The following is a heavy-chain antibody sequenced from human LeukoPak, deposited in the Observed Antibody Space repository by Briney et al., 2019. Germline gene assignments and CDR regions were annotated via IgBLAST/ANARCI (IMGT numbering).Heavy chain of an antibody. J-gene: IGHJ4*02. V-gene: IGHV4-61*02. Sequence: SQTLSLTCTVSGGSISSGSYYWSWIRQPAGKGLEWIGRIYTSGSTNYNPSLKSRVTTSVDTSKNQFSLKLSSVTAADTAVYYCAREGGYYYDSSGYPSDYWGQGTLVTVSS. CDR1: GGSISSGSYY. CDR2: IYTSGST. D-gene: IGHD3-22*01. CDR3: AREGGYYYDSSGYPSDY.